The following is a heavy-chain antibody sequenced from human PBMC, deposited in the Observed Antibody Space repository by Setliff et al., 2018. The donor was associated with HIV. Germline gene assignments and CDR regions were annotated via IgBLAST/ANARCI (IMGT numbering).Heavy chain of an antibody. J-gene: IGHJ3*01. V-gene: IGHV3-21*01. Sequence: GASVKVSCAASGFTFSSYSMNWVRQAPGKGLEWVSSISSSSSYIYYADSVKGRFTISRDNAKNSLYLQMNSLRAEDTAVYYCARESMSQNAFDVWGQGTMVTVSS. CDR1: GFTFSSYS. CDR3: ARESMSQNAFDV. CDR2: ISSSSSYI.